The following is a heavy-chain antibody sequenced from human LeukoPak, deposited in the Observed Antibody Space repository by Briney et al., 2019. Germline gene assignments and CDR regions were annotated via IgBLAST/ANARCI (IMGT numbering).Heavy chain of an antibody. CDR2: ISFDRSHE. CDR3: ASDLRVGNDRYEAFNI. V-gene: IGHV3-33*01. J-gene: IGHJ3*02. Sequence: PGGSLRLSCAASGFTFGSYGMHWVRQAPVKGLEWVAFISFDRSHEYYGDSMRGRFTISRDNSKNTLHLQMNSLRAEDTAVYYCASDLRVGNDRYEAFNIWGRGTMVTVSS. D-gene: IGHD3-16*01. CDR1: GFTFGSYG.